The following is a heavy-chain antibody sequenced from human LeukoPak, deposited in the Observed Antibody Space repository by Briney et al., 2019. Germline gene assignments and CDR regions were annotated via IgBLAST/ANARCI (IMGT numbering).Heavy chain of an antibody. V-gene: IGHV4-39*01. J-gene: IGHJ4*02. CDR2: IYYSGTT. Sequence: SETLSLTCTVSVGSISSSTYYWGRIRQPPGKGLEWIGTIYYSGTTYYTPSLKSRVTISVDTSKNQFSLKLSSVTAADTAVYYCARRGYSGYDYYFDYWGQGTLVTVSP. CDR3: ARRGYSGYDYYFDY. CDR1: VGSISSSTYY. D-gene: IGHD5-12*01.